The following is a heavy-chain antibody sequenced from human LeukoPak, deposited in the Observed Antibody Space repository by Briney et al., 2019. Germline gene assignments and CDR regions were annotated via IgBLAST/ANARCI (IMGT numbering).Heavy chain of an antibody. V-gene: IGHV4-34*01. CDR2: INHGGST. J-gene: IGHJ6*03. CDR1: AGSFSDDS. Sequence: QPSETLSLTCAVYAGSFSDDSWTWIRQPPGKGLEWIGEINHGGSTKYNPSLKSRVTISVDTSKNQFSLKLSSVTAADTAVYYCARQGLFRGYSHGFANDYYYYYMDVWGKGTTVTVSS. D-gene: IGHD5-18*01. CDR3: ARQGLFRGYSHGFANDYYYYYMDV.